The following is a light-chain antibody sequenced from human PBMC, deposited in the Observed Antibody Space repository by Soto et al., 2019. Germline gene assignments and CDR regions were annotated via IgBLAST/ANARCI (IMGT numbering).Light chain of an antibody. CDR3: QQRSDWTPT. CDR2: DAS. Sequence: ENVFTQSPATLSLSPGDTATLSCRATQSLRKYLAWYQQKLGQAPRXXXYDASKRATGIPARFSGSVSGTDGTLTISSLEKEDGSVYFCQQRSDWTPTFGQGTRLEIK. V-gene: IGKV3-11*01. CDR1: QSLRKY. J-gene: IGKJ5*01.